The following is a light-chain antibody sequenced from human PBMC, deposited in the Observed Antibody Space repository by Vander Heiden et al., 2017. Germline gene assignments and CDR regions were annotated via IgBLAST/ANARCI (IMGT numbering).Light chain of an antibody. Sequence: DIQMTQSPSTLSASLGDRVIITCRASQSISSWLAWYQQKPGKAPKLLIYKASSLQSGVPSRFSGSGSGTDFTLTIGSLQPDDFATYYCQHYNGYPWTFGQGTKVEVK. CDR1: QSISSW. J-gene: IGKJ1*01. CDR2: KAS. CDR3: QHYNGYPWT. V-gene: IGKV1-5*03.